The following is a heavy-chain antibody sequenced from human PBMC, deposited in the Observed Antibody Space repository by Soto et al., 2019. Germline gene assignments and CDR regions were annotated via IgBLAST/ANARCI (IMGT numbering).Heavy chain of an antibody. CDR2: IYYSGGT. Sequence: QVQLQESGPGLVKPSQTLSLTCTVSGGSISSGGYFWNWIRQHPGKGLEWIGYIYYSGGTYYNPSLNGRVTTSVDTPKTQFSLKLSPVTAAATAVYYCAREPSIWGQGTLVTVSS. CDR1: GGSISSGGYF. V-gene: IGHV4-31*03. J-gene: IGHJ4*02. CDR3: AREPSI.